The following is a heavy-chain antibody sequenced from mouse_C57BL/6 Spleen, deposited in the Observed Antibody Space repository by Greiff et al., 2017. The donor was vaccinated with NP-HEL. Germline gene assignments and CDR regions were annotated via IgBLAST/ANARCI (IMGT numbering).Heavy chain of an antibody. Sequence: DVHLVESEGGLVQPGSSMKLSCTASGFTFSDYYMAWVRQVPEKGLEWVANINYDGSSTYYLDSLKSRFIISRDNAKNILYLQMSSLKSEDTATYYCARVTYDYIFDYWGQGTTLTVSS. J-gene: IGHJ2*01. CDR2: INYDGSST. V-gene: IGHV5-16*01. D-gene: IGHD2-4*01. CDR3: ARVTYDYIFDY. CDR1: GFTFSDYY.